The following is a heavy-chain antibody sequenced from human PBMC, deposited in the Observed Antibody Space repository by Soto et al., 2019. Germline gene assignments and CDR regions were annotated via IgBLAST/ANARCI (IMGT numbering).Heavy chain of an antibody. CDR2: IYYSGSA. V-gene: IGHV4-31*03. CDR3: ARGGVITIFGVVSGNWFDP. Sequence: SETLSLTCTVSGGSISSGGYYWSWIRQHPGKGLEWIGYIYYSGSAYYNPSLKSRVTISVDTSKNQFSLKLSSVTAADTAVYYCARGGVITIFGVVSGNWFDPWGQGTLVTVSS. J-gene: IGHJ5*02. D-gene: IGHD3-3*01. CDR1: GGSISSGGYY.